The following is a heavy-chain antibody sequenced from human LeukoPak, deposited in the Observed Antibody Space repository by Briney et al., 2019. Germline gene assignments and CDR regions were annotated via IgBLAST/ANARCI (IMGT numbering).Heavy chain of an antibody. CDR3: AKVPSYNWNYGGTPY. J-gene: IGHJ4*02. CDR1: GFTFSTYA. D-gene: IGHD1-7*01. Sequence: GGSLRLSCAASGFTFSTYAMSWVRQAPGKGLEWVSTISGSGGRTYYADSVKGRFTISRDNSKNTLYLQMNSLRAEDTAVYYCAKVPSYNWNYGGTPYWGQGTLVTVSS. V-gene: IGHV3-23*01. CDR2: ISGSGGRT.